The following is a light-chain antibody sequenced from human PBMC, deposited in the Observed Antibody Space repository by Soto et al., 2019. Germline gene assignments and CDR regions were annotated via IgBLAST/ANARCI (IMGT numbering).Light chain of an antibody. V-gene: IGKV3-11*01. Sequence: THSPGTLSLSPGERATLSCRASKSVSSYLAWYQQKPGQVPRLLIYDASNRATGTPARFSGSGSGTDFTLTISSLEPADFAVYYCQQRSNWPPWTFGQGTKVDIK. J-gene: IGKJ1*01. CDR3: QQRSNWPPWT. CDR2: DAS. CDR1: KSVSSY.